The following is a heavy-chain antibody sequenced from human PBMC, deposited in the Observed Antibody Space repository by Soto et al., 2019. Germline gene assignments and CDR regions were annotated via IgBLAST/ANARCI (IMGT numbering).Heavy chain of an antibody. J-gene: IGHJ4*02. V-gene: IGHV3-30-3*01. CDR3: ARDQGSSSPPLV. Sequence: QVQLVESGGGVVQPGRSLRLSCAASGFTFSSYAMHWVRQAPGKGLEWVAVISYDGSNKYYADSVKGRFTISRDNSKNTLYLQMNSLRAEDTAVYYCARDQGSSSPPLVWGQGTLVTVSS. D-gene: IGHD6-6*01. CDR2: ISYDGSNK. CDR1: GFTFSSYA.